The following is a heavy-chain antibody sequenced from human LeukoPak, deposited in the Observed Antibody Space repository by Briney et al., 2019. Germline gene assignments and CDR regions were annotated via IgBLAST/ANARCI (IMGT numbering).Heavy chain of an antibody. CDR3: ARLSCRYGSGSFDY. CDR2: IYYSGST. CDR1: GGYISSYY. V-gene: IGHV4-59*08. Sequence: PSETLSLTCTVSGGYISSYYWSWIRQPPGKGLEWIGYIYYSGSTMYNPSLKSRVTISVDTSKNQFSLKLRSVIAADTAVYFCARLSCRYGSGSFDYWGQGTLVTVSS. J-gene: IGHJ4*02. D-gene: IGHD3-10*01.